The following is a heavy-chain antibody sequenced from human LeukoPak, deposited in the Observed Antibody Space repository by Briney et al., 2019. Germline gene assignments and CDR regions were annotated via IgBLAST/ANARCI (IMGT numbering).Heavy chain of an antibody. D-gene: IGHD6-19*01. CDR2: ISSSSSTI. CDR1: GFTFSSYG. J-gene: IGHJ4*02. Sequence: GGSLRLSCAASGFTFSSYGMNWVRQAPGKGLEWVSDISSSSSTIYYADSVKSRFTISRDNAKNSLYLQMNSLRDEDTAVYYCARDRTTISGPVGFDYWGQGTLVTVSS. V-gene: IGHV3-48*02. CDR3: ARDRTTISGPVGFDY.